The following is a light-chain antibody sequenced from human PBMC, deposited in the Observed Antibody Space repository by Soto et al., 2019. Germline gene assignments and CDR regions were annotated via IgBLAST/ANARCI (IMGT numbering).Light chain of an antibody. J-gene: IGKJ2*01. Sequence: DIQMTQSPSSLSASVGDSVTITCRASQSISRYLNWFQQKPGKAPKLLIYAASSLQSGVPSRFSGSASGTDFTLTISSLVPDDFATYYCQQSHSTTPTFGQGNKVEIK. V-gene: IGKV1-39*01. CDR2: AAS. CDR3: QQSHSTTPT. CDR1: QSISRY.